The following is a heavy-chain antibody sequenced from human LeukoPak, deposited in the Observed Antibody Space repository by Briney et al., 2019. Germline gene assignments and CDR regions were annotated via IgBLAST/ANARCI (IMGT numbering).Heavy chain of an antibody. CDR3: AKRDGQWPRPRTFDY. V-gene: IGHV3-30-3*02. D-gene: IGHD6-19*01. Sequence: GGSLRLSCAASGFTFSSYAMHWVRQAPGKGLEWVAVISYDGSNKYYADSVKGRFTISRDNSKNTLYLQMNSLRAEDTAVYYCAKRDGQWPRPRTFDYWGQGTLVTVSS. CDR2: ISYDGSNK. J-gene: IGHJ4*02. CDR1: GFTFSSYA.